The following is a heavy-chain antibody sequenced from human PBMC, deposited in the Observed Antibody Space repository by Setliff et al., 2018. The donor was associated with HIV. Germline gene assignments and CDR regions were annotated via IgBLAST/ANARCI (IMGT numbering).Heavy chain of an antibody. Sequence: SETLSLTCTVSGGSITNYYWSWIRQPPGKGLEWIGSIYYSGSTYYDPSLKSRVTISVDTSKNHFSLKMTSLTAADTAVYYCGGAAPRTGQGTIDYWGQGTLVTVSS. CDR1: GGSITNYY. V-gene: IGHV4-59*08. J-gene: IGHJ4*02. CDR2: IYYSGST. CDR3: GGAAPRTGQGTIDY. D-gene: IGHD1-1*01.